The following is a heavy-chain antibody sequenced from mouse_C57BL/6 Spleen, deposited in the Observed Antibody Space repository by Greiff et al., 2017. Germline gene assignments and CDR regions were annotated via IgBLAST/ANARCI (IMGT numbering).Heavy chain of an antibody. J-gene: IGHJ3*01. CDR3: TSYYDEGFAY. V-gene: IGHV1-82*01. CDR2: IYPGDGDT. Sequence: QVKLQQSGPELVKPGASVKISCKASGYAFRSSWMNWVKQRPGKGLEGIGRIYPGDGDTNYNGKFKGKATLTEDKSSRPAYMPLSSPTAEYSAVYYCTSYYDEGFAYWGQGTLVTVAA. CDR1: GYAFRSSW. D-gene: IGHD2-4*01.